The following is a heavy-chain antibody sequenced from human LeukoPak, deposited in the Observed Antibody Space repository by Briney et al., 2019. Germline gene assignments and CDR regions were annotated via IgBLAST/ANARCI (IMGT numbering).Heavy chain of an antibody. CDR2: INPNTGDT. Sequence: ASVKVSCTASGYTFTAYYIHWVRQAPGQGLEWMAWINPNTGDTNYAQKFQGRVIMARDTSISTAYMELSRLRSDDTAVYYCARGSGNYWFDPWGQGTLVTVSS. V-gene: IGHV1-2*02. CDR1: GYTFTAYY. J-gene: IGHJ5*02. CDR3: ARGSGNYWFDP. D-gene: IGHD1-26*01.